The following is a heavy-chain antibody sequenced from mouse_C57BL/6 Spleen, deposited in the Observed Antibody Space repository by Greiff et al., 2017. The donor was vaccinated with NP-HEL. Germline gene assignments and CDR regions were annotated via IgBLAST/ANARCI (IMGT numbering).Heavy chain of an antibody. J-gene: IGHJ1*03. V-gene: IGHV1-55*01. CDR1: GYTFTSYW. CDR2: IYPGSGST. Sequence: QVQLQQSGAELVKPGASVKMSCKASGYTFTSYWITWVKQRPGQGLEWIGDIYPGSGSTNYNEKFKSKATLTVDTSSSTAYMQLSSLTSEDSAVYYCARSLYGHDGGYFDVWGTGTTVTVSS. D-gene: IGHD2-2*01. CDR3: ARSLYGHDGGYFDV.